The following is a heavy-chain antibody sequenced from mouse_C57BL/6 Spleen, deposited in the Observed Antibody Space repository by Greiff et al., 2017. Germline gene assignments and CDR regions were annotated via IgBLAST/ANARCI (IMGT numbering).Heavy chain of an antibody. CDR2: ISYSGST. D-gene: IGHD2-10*02. CDR1: GYSITSDY. V-gene: IGHV3-8*01. J-gene: IGHJ1*03. CDR3: SRLSIHWYFGV. Sequence: EVMLVESGPGLAKPSQTLSLTCSVTGYSITSDYWNWIRKFPGNKLEYRGYISYSGSTYYNPSLTSRISITRDTSKTQYYLQLNSVTTEDTATYYCSRLSIHWYFGVWGTGTTVTVSS.